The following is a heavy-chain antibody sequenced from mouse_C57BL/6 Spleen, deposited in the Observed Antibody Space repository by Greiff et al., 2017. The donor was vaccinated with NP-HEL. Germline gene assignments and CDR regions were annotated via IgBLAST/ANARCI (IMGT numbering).Heavy chain of an antibody. CDR3: ARTWYAMDY. V-gene: IGHV1-50*01. J-gene: IGHJ4*01. CDR1: GYTFTSYW. CDR2: IDPSDSYT. Sequence: QVQLQQPGAELVKPGASVKLSCKASGYTFTSYWMQWVKQRPGQGLEWIGEIDPSDSYTNYNQKFKGKATLTVDTSSSTAYMQLSSLTSEDSAVYYCARTWYAMDYWGQGTSVTVSS.